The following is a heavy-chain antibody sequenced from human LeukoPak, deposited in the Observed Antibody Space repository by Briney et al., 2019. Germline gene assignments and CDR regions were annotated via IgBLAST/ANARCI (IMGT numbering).Heavy chain of an antibody. D-gene: IGHD3-22*01. Sequence: TSQTLSLTCTVSGSSISSGSYYWSWIRQPAGKGLEWIGRIYTSGSTNYNPSLKSRVTISVDTSKNQFSLKLSSVTAADTAVYYCARDPGSKYYYDSSGYPWGQGTLVTVSS. CDR3: ARDPGSKYYYDSSGYP. CDR1: GSSISSGSYY. V-gene: IGHV4-61*02. J-gene: IGHJ5*02. CDR2: IYTSGST.